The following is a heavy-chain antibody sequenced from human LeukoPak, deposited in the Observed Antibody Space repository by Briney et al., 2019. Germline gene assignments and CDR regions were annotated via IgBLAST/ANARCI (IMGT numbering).Heavy chain of an antibody. D-gene: IGHD4-11*01. Sequence: SETLSLTCAVYGGSFSGYYWRWVRQPPGKGREWGGEINHSGRNNNNPSRKRGVTISVDTSKNQFSLKLSSVTAADTAVYYCARGKRVTTIRYFDYWGQGTLVTVSS. J-gene: IGHJ4*02. CDR3: ARGKRVTTIRYFDY. CDR2: INHSGRN. CDR1: GGSFSGYY. V-gene: IGHV4-34*01.